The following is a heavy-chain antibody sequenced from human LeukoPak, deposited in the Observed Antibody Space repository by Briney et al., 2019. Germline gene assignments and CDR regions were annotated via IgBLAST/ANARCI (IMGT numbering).Heavy chain of an antibody. CDR1: GFTFSSFG. CDR3: ARGGPFYSGREDY. V-gene: IGHV3-21*04. J-gene: IGHJ4*02. CDR2: ISSSSSYI. Sequence: GGSLRLSCAASGFTFSSFGMHWVRQAPGKGLEWVSSISSSSSYIYYADSVKGRFTISRDNAKNSLYLQMNSLRAEDTAVYYCARGGPFYSGREDYWGQGTLVTVSS. D-gene: IGHD3-10*01.